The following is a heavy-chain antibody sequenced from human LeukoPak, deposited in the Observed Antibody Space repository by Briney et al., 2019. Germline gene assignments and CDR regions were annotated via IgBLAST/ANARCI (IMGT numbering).Heavy chain of an antibody. J-gene: IGHJ4*02. CDR2: TYNSWRN. CDR1: GGSISSSSSY. CDR3: ARFSGYIYGYDY. V-gene: IGHV4-39*01. D-gene: IGHD5-18*01. Sequence: PSETLSLTCTVSGGSISSSSSYWGWIRQPPGKGLEWIGTTYNSWRNYYNPSLKSRVTISGDTSRNQFSLKVTSVTAADTAVYYCARFSGYIYGYDYWGQGTLVTVSS.